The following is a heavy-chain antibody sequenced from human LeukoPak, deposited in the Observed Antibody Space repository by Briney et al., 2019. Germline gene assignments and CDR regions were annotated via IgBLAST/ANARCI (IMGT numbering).Heavy chain of an antibody. CDR3: ARDVERTGGTYYYGSGSPQG. V-gene: IGHV3-48*02. Sequence: GRSLRLSCAASGFTFSSYSMIWVRQAPGKGLEWVSYISTGSSTIYYADSVKGRFTISRDNAKNSLYLQMNSLRDEDTAVYYCARDVERTGGTYYYGSGSPQGWGQGTLVTVSS. CDR2: ISTGSSTI. D-gene: IGHD3-10*01. CDR1: GFTFSSYS. J-gene: IGHJ4*02.